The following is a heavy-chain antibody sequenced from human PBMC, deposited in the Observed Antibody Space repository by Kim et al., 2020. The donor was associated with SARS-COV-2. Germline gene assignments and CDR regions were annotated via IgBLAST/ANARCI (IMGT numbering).Heavy chain of an antibody. CDR1: GFTFSSYS. CDR3: ARGSDIVLMVYACFDY. Sequence: GGSLRLSCAASGFTFSSYSMNWVRQAPGKGLEWVSSISSSSSYIYYADSVKGRFTISRDNAKNSLYLQMNSLRAEDTAVYYCARGSDIVLMVYACFDYWGQGTLVTVSS. D-gene: IGHD2-8*01. J-gene: IGHJ4*02. CDR2: ISSSSSYI. V-gene: IGHV3-21*01.